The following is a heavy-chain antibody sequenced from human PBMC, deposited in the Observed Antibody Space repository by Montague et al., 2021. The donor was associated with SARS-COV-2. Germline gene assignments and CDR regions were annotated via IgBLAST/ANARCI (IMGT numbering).Heavy chain of an antibody. CDR1: GFTFSSYA. D-gene: IGHD3-22*01. CDR2: ISGSGGST. CDR3: AKDITMIVVVPPPGY. V-gene: IGHV3-23*01. Sequence: SLRLSCAASGFTFSSYAMSWARQAPGKGLEWVSAISGSGGSTYYADSVKGRFTISRDNSKNTLYLQMNSLRAEDTAVYYCAKDITMIVVVPPPGYWGQGTLVTVSS. J-gene: IGHJ4*02.